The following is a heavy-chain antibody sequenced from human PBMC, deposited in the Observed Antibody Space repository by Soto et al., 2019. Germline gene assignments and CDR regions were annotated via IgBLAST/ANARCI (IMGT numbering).Heavy chain of an antibody. V-gene: IGHV3-23*01. CDR3: AKKGSPSGDNKNWYFDL. D-gene: IGHD1-26*01. Sequence: GGSLRLSCAASGFTFSNSAMNWVRQAPGKGLEWVSGISGSGSFTYFADSVKGRFTISRDNSKNTLYLQMNSLRAEDTAVYYCAKKGSPSGDNKNWYFDLWGLGTLVTVSS. J-gene: IGHJ2*01. CDR2: ISGSGSFT. CDR1: GFTFSNSA.